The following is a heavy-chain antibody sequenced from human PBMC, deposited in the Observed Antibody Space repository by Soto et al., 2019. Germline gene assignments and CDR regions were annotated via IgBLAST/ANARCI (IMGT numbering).Heavy chain of an antibody. Sequence: ASVKVSCKASGYTFTSYGISWVRQAPGQGLEWMGWISAYNGNTNYAQKLQGRVTMTTDTSTSTACMELRSLRSDDTAVYYCARTGYSSSWYWFDPWGQGTLVTVFS. CDR3: ARTGYSSSWYWFDP. CDR2: ISAYNGNT. V-gene: IGHV1-18*01. D-gene: IGHD6-13*01. J-gene: IGHJ5*02. CDR1: GYTFTSYG.